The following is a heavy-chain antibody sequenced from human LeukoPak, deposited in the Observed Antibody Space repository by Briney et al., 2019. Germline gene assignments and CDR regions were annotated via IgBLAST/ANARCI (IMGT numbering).Heavy chain of an antibody. CDR3: ARGWETLWFGESPLDY. J-gene: IGHJ4*02. V-gene: IGHV3-30-3*01. CDR1: GFTFSSYA. Sequence: GGSLRLSCAASGFTFSSYAMLWVRQAPGKGLEWVAVISYDGSNKYYADSVKGRFTISRDNSKNTLYLQMNSLRAEDTAVYYCARGWETLWFGESPLDYWGQGTLVTVSS. D-gene: IGHD3-10*01. CDR2: ISYDGSNK.